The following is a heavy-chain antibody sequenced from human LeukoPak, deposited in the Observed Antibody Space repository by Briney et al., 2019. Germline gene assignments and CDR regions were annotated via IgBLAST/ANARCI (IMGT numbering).Heavy chain of an antibody. J-gene: IGHJ4*02. CDR2: MYHSGST. D-gene: IGHD2-8*01. CDR3: ARDALILDY. Sequence: SETLSLTCAVSGYSISSGYYWGWIRQPPGKGLEWIGSMYHSGSTYNNPSLESRVTMSVDTSKNQFSLKLSSVTAADTAVYYCARDALILDYCGQGTLVTVSS. CDR1: GYSISSGYY. V-gene: IGHV4-38-2*02.